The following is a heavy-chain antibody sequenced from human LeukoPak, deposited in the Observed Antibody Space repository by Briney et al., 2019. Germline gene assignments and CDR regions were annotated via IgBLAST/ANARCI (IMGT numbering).Heavy chain of an antibody. Sequence: GGSLRLSCAASGFTFSSYGMHWVRQAPGKGLEWVAVISYDGSNKYYADSVEGRFTISRDNSKNTLYLQMNSLRAEDTAVYYCAKDGAGTTGFDYWGQGTLVTVSS. J-gene: IGHJ4*02. CDR3: AKDGAGTTGFDY. CDR2: ISYDGSNK. V-gene: IGHV3-30*18. CDR1: GFTFSSYG. D-gene: IGHD1-1*01.